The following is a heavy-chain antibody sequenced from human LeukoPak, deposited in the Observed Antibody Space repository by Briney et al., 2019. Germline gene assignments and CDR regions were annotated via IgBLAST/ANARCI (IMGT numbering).Heavy chain of an antibody. J-gene: IGHJ4*02. Sequence: ASVKVSCKASGYTFTGYYMHWVRQAPGQGLECMGWINPNSGGTNYAQKFQGRVTMTRDTSISTAYMELSRLRSDDTAVYYCAWQGVVVTETPFDYWGQGTLVTVSS. CDR3: AWQGVVVTETPFDY. V-gene: IGHV1-2*02. D-gene: IGHD2-21*02. CDR1: GYTFTGYY. CDR2: INPNSGGT.